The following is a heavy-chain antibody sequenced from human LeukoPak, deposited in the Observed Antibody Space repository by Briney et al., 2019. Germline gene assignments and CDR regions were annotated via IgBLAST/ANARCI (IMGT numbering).Heavy chain of an antibody. J-gene: IGHJ4*02. V-gene: IGHV1-69*13. Sequence: SVKVSCKASGGTFSSYAISWVRQAPGQGLEWMGGIIPIFGTANYAQKFQGRVTITADESTSTAYMELSSLKSEDTAVYYCARGGRGDSGYDYWGQGTLVTVSS. CDR2: IIPIFGTA. CDR3: ARGGRGDSGYDY. D-gene: IGHD5-12*01. CDR1: GGTFSSYA.